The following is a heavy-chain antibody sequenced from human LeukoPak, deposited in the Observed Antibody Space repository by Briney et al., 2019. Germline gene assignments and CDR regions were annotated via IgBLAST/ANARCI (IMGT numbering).Heavy chain of an antibody. CDR2: IYHSGST. V-gene: IGHV4-30-2*01. CDR1: GGSISSGGYS. CDR3: ARGVPLYSSSWYVSHYDY. D-gene: IGHD6-13*01. J-gene: IGHJ4*02. Sequence: SQTLSLTCAVSGGSISSGGYSWGWIRQPPGKGLEWIGYIYHSGSTYYNPSLKSRVTISVDRSKNQVSLKLSSVTAADTAVYYCARGVPLYSSSWYVSHYDYWGQGTLVTVSS.